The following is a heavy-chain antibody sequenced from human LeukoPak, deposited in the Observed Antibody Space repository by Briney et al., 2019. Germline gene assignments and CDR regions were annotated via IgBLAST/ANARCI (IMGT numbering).Heavy chain of an antibody. J-gene: IGHJ4*02. V-gene: IGHV3-7*04. Sequence: PGGSLRLSCAASGFTFRSYWMSWVRQAPGKGLEWVAKIKQDGSEKYYVDSVKGRFTISRDNAKNSLYLQMNSLRADDTAVYYCARCIAAVGKIIDYGGQGTLVTVS. CDR2: IKQDGSEK. CDR3: ARCIAAVGKIIDY. CDR1: GFTFRSYW. D-gene: IGHD6-13*01.